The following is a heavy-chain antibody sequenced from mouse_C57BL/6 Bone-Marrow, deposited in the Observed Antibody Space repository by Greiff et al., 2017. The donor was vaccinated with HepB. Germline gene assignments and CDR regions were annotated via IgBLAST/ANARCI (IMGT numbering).Heavy chain of an antibody. CDR2: IYPGSGST. CDR1: GYTFTSYW. CDR3: ARYGYYGSSLYYAMDY. Sequence: QVQLQQPGAELVKPGASVKMSCKASGYTFTSYWITWVKQRPGQGLEWIGGIYPGSGSTNYNEKFKSKATLTVDTSSSTAYMQLSSLTSEDSAVYYCARYGYYGSSLYYAMDYWGQGTSVTVSS. D-gene: IGHD1-1*01. V-gene: IGHV1-55*01. J-gene: IGHJ4*01.